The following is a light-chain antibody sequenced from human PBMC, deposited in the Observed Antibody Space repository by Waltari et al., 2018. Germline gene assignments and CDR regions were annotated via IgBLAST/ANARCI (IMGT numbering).Light chain of an antibody. J-gene: IGKJ1*01. CDR1: QGVSRW. CDR2: QAS. V-gene: IGKV1-5*03. Sequence: DIQMTQSPSTLSASVGDRVTITCRASQGVSRWLAWYQQKPGKAPKLLIYQASSLEGGVTXRXSGSGSGTXFTLTISSLQPDDFATYYCXQYDSSPWTFGQGTRVXIK. CDR3: XQYDSSPWT.